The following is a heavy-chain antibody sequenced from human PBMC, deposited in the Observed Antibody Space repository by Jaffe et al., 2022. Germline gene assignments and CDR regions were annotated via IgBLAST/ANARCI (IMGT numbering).Heavy chain of an antibody. Sequence: QVQLVESGGGVVQPGGSLRLSCEASGFTFSSYGMHWVRQAPGKGLEWVAYIHHDGSQKYYADSVRGRFTLSRDNSKNTVFLNMYTVRPEDTALYYCAKDRVQVTLTFFDSWGQGTPVTVSS. CDR1: GFTFSSYG. CDR2: IHHDGSQK. D-gene: IGHD2-21*02. CDR3: AKDRVQVTLTFFDS. V-gene: IGHV3-30*02. J-gene: IGHJ4*02.